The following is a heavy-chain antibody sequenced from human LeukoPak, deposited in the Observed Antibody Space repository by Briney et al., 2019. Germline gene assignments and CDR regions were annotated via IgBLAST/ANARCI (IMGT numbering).Heavy chain of an antibody. V-gene: IGHV3-23*01. Sequence: HSGGSLRLSCAASGFTFSSYAMSWVRQAPGKGLEWVSAISGSGGSTYYADSVKGRFTISRDNSKNTLYLQMNSLRAEDTAVYYCAKDQGGNSSAFDIWGQGTMVTVSS. CDR1: GFTFSSYA. J-gene: IGHJ3*02. CDR2: ISGSGGST. CDR3: AKDQGGNSSAFDI. D-gene: IGHD4-23*01.